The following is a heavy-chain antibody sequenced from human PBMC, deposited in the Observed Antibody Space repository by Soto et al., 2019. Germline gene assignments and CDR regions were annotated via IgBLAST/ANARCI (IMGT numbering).Heavy chain of an antibody. CDR2: INSDGSST. J-gene: IGHJ6*02. D-gene: IGHD2-2*01. CDR1: GFTFSSYW. V-gene: IGHV3-74*01. CDR3: ARVVVVPAARYYYYYGMDV. Sequence: SLRLSCAASGFTFSSYWMHWVRQAPGKGLVWVSRINSDGSSTSYADSVKGRFTISRDNAKNTLYLQMNSLRAEDTAVYYCARVVVVPAARYYYYYGMDVWGQGTMVTVSS.